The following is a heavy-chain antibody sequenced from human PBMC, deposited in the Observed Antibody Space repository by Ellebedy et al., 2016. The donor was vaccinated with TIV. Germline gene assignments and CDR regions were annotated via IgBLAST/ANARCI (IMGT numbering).Heavy chain of an antibody. CDR3: VTWGQSYGR. Sequence: GESLKISCEASGFSFTSHWMSWVRQAPGKGLEWVAHINPDGSAEYYVDSVKGRFTISRDNAKRSLFLQMNSLRVDDTAVYYCVTWGQSYGRWGQGSLVTISS. CDR1: GFSFTSHW. D-gene: IGHD3-16*01. J-gene: IGHJ4*02. V-gene: IGHV3-7*03. CDR2: INPDGSAE.